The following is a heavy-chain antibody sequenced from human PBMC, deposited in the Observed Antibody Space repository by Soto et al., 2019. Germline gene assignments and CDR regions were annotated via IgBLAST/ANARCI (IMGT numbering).Heavy chain of an antibody. V-gene: IGHV1-18*01. CDR3: ARVIAAAVDFDY. Sequence: ASVKVSCKASGYTFTSYGISWVRQAPGQGLEWMGWISAYNGNTNYVQKLQGRVTMTTDTSTSTAYMELRSLRSDDTAVYYCARVIAAAVDFDYWGQGTLVTVSS. D-gene: IGHD6-13*01. CDR2: ISAYNGNT. CDR1: GYTFTSYG. J-gene: IGHJ4*02.